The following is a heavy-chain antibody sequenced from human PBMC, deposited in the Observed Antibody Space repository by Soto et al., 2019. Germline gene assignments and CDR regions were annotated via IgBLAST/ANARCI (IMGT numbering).Heavy chain of an antibody. V-gene: IGHV3-30-3*01. D-gene: IGHD1-26*01. CDR3: ARDARIGTDWYFDL. Sequence: QVQLVESGGGVVQPGRSLRLSCVGSAFTFSDYAIHWVRQAPGKGLDWVAAISYDGSGTYYADSVKGRFTTSRDNSKNTLYLQMNSLRVEDTAVYYCARDARIGTDWYFDLWGRGTLVTVSS. CDR1: AFTFSDYA. J-gene: IGHJ2*01. CDR2: ISYDGSGT.